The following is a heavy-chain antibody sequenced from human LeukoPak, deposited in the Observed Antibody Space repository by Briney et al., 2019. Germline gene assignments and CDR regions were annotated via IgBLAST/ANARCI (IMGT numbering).Heavy chain of an antibody. D-gene: IGHD2-15*01. CDR2: ISAYNGNT. J-gene: IGHJ3*02. V-gene: IGHV1-18*01. CDR1: GYTFTSYG. Sequence: ASVKVSCKASGYTFTSYGISWVRQAPGQGLEWMGWISAYNGNTNYAQKLQGRVTMTTDTSTSTAYMELRSLRPDDTAVYYCARGTELRVFDAFDIWGQGTMVTVSS. CDR3: ARGTELRVFDAFDI.